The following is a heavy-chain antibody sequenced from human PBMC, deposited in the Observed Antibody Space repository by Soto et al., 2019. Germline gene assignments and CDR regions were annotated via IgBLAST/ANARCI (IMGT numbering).Heavy chain of an antibody. D-gene: IGHD4-17*01. CDR3: ARVSDDYGNWFDP. CDR2: INHSGST. J-gene: IGHJ5*02. Sequence: SETLSLTCAVYGGSFSGYYWSWIRQPPGKGLEWIGEINHSGSTNYNPSLKSRVTISVDTSKNQFSLKLSSVTAADTAVYYCARVSDDYGNWFDPWGQGTLVTVSS. V-gene: IGHV4-34*01. CDR1: GGSFSGYY.